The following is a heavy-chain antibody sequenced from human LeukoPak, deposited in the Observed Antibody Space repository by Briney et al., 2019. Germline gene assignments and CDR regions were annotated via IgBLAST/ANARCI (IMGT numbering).Heavy chain of an antibody. CDR2: IYYSGST. D-gene: IGHD4-17*01. Sequence: PSETLSLTCTVSGGSISTYYWCWIRQPPGKRLEWIGCIYYSGSTNRNPSLESRVTISVATSQNQFSLRLSSVTAADTAVYYCARESYGFGPFDYWGQGTLVTVSS. J-gene: IGHJ4*02. CDR3: ARESYGFGPFDY. CDR1: GGSISTYY. V-gene: IGHV4-59*01.